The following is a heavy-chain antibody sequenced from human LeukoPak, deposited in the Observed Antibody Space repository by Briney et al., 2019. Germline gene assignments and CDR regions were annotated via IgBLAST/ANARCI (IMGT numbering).Heavy chain of an antibody. D-gene: IGHD1-26*01. V-gene: IGHV3-23*01. J-gene: IGHJ6*01. Sequence: GGSLRLSCAASGFTFSSYSMNWVRQAPGKGLEWVSGISGSGDNTLYADSVKGRFTISRDNSKNTLYLEMNSLRAEDTAIYYCAKMKGHPLPKYYMDVWGQGATVTVSS. CDR2: ISGSGDNT. CDR3: AKMKGHPLPKYYMDV. CDR1: GFTFSSYS.